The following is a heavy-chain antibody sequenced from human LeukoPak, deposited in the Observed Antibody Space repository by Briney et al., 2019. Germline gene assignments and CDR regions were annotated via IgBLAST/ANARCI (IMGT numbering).Heavy chain of an antibody. CDR2: ISGSGGNT. V-gene: IGHV3-23*01. CDR3: ARGSTTRYFDWSLPFDP. J-gene: IGHJ5*02. D-gene: IGHD3-9*01. CDR1: GFSFSIYG. Sequence: GGSLRLSCEASGFSFSIYGMSWVRQAPGKGLEWVSGISGSGGNTYYAEALTGRFTVSRDNAKNSLYLQMNSLRAEDTAVYYCARGSTTRYFDWSLPFDPWGQGTLVTVSS.